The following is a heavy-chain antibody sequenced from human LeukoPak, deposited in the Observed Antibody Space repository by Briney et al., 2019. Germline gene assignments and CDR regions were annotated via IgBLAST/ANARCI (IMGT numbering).Heavy chain of an antibody. V-gene: IGHV1-18*01. CDR3: ARGVYYYGSGSYSLYYFDY. Sequence: ASVKVSCKASGYTFTSYGIGWVRQAPGQGLEWMGWISAYNGNTNYAQKLQGRVTMTTDTSTSTAYMELRSLRSDDTAVYYCARGVYYYGSGSYSLYYFDYWGQGTLVTVSS. J-gene: IGHJ4*02. CDR2: ISAYNGNT. CDR1: GYTFTSYG. D-gene: IGHD3-10*01.